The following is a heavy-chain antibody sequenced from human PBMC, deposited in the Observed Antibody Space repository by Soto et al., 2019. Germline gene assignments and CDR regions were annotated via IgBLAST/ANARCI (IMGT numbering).Heavy chain of an antibody. CDR2: ISGSGGST. V-gene: IGHV3-23*01. CDR3: AKGITMLVVVIKT. J-gene: IGHJ5*02. D-gene: IGHD3-22*01. Sequence: EVRLLESGGGLVQPGGSLRLSCAASGFTFSSYAMTWVCQAPGKGLEWVSVISGSGGSTYYADSVKGRFTISRDNSKNMFYLEMNSLRAEDTAAYYCAKGITMLVVVIKTWGQGTLVSVSS. CDR1: GFTFSSYA.